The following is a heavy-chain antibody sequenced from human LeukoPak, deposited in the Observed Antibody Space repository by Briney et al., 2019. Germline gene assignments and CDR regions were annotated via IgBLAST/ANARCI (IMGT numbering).Heavy chain of an antibody. J-gene: IGHJ6*02. CDR3: AKIVVPAAYYFYGMDV. D-gene: IGHD2-2*01. Sequence: SGGSLRLSCAASGFTFSRNYMSWVRQTPGKGLEWVSGISGNGVKTFYADSVKGRFTISRDNSKKTVDLQRNSLRVEDTAIFYCAKIVVPAAYYFYGMDVWGQGTTVTVSS. CDR2: ISGNGVKT. V-gene: IGHV3-23*01. CDR1: GFTFSRNY.